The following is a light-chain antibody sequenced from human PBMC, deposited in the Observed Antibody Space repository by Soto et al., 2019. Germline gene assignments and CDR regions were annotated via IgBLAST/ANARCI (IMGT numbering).Light chain of an antibody. J-gene: IGLJ3*02. CDR2: RNN. Sequence: QSVLTQPPSASGTPGQRVTISCSGSSSNIGSKFVNWYQHFPGTAPKLLISRNNQRPSGVPDRFSGSKSGTSASLAISGLQSEDEADYYCAAWDDSRSVWVFGGGTKVTVL. V-gene: IGLV1-44*01. CDR3: AAWDDSRSVWV. CDR1: SSNIGSKF.